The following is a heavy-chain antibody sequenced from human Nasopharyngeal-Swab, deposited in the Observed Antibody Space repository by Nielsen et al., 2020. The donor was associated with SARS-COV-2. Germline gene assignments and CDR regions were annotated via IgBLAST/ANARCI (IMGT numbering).Heavy chain of an antibody. CDR2: ISGGGGST. D-gene: IGHD6-19*01. CDR3: AKGGSAEWLAFSYYGMDV. J-gene: IGHJ6*02. CDR1: GFTFSSYA. V-gene: IGHV3-23*01. Sequence: GGSLRLSRTASGFTFSSYAMSWVRQAPGKGLEWVSAISGGGGSTYYADSVKGRFTISRDNSKNTLYLQMNSLRAEDTAVYYCAKGGSAEWLAFSYYGMDVWGQGTTVTVSS.